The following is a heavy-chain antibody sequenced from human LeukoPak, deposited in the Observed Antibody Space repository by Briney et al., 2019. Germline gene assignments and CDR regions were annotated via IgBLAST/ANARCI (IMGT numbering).Heavy chain of an antibody. CDR3: ARGDYTTVFDY. Sequence: GGSLRLSCAASGFTFSSYSMNWVRQAPEKGLEWVSSITSGGTYIYYADSVKGRFTISTDNAKNSLYLQMNSLRAEDTAVYYCARGDYTTVFDYWGQGALVTVSS. J-gene: IGHJ4*02. D-gene: IGHD2-2*02. CDR1: GFTFSSYS. CDR2: ITSGGTYI. V-gene: IGHV3-21*01.